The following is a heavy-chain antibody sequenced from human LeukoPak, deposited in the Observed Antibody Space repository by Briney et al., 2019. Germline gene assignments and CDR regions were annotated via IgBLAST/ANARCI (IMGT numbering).Heavy chain of an antibody. Sequence: GGSLRLSCAASGFTFDDYAMHWVRQAPGKGLEWVSGISWNSGSIGYADSVKGRFTISRDNAKNSLNLQMNSLRAEDMALYYCAKDIGEFISGIDYWGQGTLVTVSS. D-gene: IGHD3-10*01. CDR3: AKDIGEFISGIDY. CDR2: ISWNSGSI. CDR1: GFTFDDYA. V-gene: IGHV3-9*03. J-gene: IGHJ4*02.